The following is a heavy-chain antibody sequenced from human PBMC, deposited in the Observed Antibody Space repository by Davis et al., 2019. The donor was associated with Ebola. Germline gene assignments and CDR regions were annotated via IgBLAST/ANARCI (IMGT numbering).Heavy chain of an antibody. D-gene: IGHD6-19*01. CDR3: TTRLVNHFDY. CDR1: GFTFSDYY. Sequence: GESLKISCAASGFTFSDYYMSWIRQAPGKGLEWVSTISDGGRNIHYADSVKGRFTISRDDSKNTLFLQMNTLRAEDTAVYYCTTRLVNHFDYWGQGTLVTVSS. J-gene: IGHJ4*02. CDR2: ISDGGRNI. V-gene: IGHV3-23*01.